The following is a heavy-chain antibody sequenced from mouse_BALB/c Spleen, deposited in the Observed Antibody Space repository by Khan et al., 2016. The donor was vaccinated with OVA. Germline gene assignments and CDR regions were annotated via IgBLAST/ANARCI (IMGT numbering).Heavy chain of an antibody. CDR2: ISYSGST. J-gene: IGHJ2*01. CDR3: AGTSYYGNYYFDY. V-gene: IGHV3-8*02. Sequence: EVQLQASGPSLVKPSQTLSLTCSVTGDSITSGYWNWIRKFPGNKLEYMGYISYSGSTYYNPSLKSRISITRDTSKNQCYLQLNSVTTEDTATYYCAGTSYYGNYYFDYWGQGTTLTVSS. CDR1: GDSITSGY. D-gene: IGHD2-10*01.